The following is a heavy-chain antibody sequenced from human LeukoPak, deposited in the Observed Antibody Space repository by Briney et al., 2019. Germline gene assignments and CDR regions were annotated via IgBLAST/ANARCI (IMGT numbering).Heavy chain of an antibody. Sequence: SETLSLTCTVSGGSISSYYWSWIRQPPGKGLEWIGYIYYSGSTNYNPSLKSRVTISVDTSKNQFSLKLSSVTAADTAVYYCARVGIGYCSGGSCYFGSGSWGYFDYWGQGTLVTVSS. J-gene: IGHJ4*02. CDR2: IYYSGST. V-gene: IGHV4-59*01. D-gene: IGHD2-15*01. CDR3: ARVGIGYCSGGSCYFGSGSWGYFDY. CDR1: GGSISSYY.